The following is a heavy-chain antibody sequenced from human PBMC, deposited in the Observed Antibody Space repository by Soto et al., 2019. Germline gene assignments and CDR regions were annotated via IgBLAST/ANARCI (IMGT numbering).Heavy chain of an antibody. CDR2: ISGSSNYI. CDR3: ANGNINPFDH. J-gene: IGHJ4*02. CDR1: GFSFNFYN. Sequence: EVQLVESGGGLVKPGGSLRLSCAASGFSFNFYNMNWVRQAPGKGLEWVSSISGSSNYIFYADSVKGRFTISRDNAKNSLYLQMNSLRAEDTAVYYCANGNINPFDHWGLGTLVTVSS. V-gene: IGHV3-21*01. D-gene: IGHD1-1*01.